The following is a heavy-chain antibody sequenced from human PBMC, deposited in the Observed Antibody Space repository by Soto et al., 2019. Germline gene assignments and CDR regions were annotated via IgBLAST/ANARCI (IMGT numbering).Heavy chain of an antibody. Sequence: EVQLVESGGGLVQTGGSLRLSCAASGFTFNNYWMHWVRQAPGKGLVWVSRINGDGRITNYADSVKGRFNISRDNAQNTLYLQMNSLRAEDTAVYYCARGLYNKYGHDYWGQGTLVTVSS. D-gene: IGHD1-20*01. CDR2: INGDGRIT. CDR3: ARGLYNKYGHDY. CDR1: GFTFNNYW. J-gene: IGHJ4*02. V-gene: IGHV3-74*01.